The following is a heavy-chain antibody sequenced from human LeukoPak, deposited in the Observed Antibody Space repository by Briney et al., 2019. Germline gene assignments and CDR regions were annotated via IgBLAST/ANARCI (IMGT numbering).Heavy chain of an antibody. CDR1: GFTFSDYY. V-gene: IGHV3-11*04. CDR3: ARDTYYYDSSGYYPPGTLGY. J-gene: IGHJ4*02. CDR2: ISSSGSTI. Sequence: PGGSLRLSCAASGFTFSDYYMSWIRQAPGKGLEWVSYISSSGSTIYYADSVKGRFTISRDNAKNSLYLQMNSLRAEDTAVYYCARDTYYYDSSGYYPPGTLGYWGQGTLVTVSS. D-gene: IGHD3-22*01.